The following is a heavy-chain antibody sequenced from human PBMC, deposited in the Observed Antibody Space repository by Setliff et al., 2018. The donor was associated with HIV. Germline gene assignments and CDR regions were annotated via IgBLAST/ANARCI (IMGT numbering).Heavy chain of an antibody. CDR2: IYTSGST. V-gene: IGHV4-61*02. Sequence: KPSETLSLTCTVSGGSISSGSYYWSWIRQPAGKGLEWIGRIYTSGSTNYNPSLKSRVTISVDTSKNQFSLKLNSVTAADTAVYYCARTQGLGLDWGQGTLVTVSS. J-gene: IGHJ4*02. CDR1: GGSISSGSYY. CDR3: ARTQGLGLD.